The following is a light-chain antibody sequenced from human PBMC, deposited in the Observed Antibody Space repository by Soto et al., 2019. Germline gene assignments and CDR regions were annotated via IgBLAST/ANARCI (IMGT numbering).Light chain of an antibody. J-gene: IGKJ1*01. V-gene: IGKV1-39*01. Sequence: DIQMTQSPSSLSASVGDRVTITCRASQSISSYLNWYQQKPGKAPKLLIYAASSLQSGVPSRFSGSGSGTDFTLTISSLQPEDFATYYCRQSYSTPSVAFGQGTKVEIK. CDR3: RQSYSTPSVA. CDR2: AAS. CDR1: QSISSY.